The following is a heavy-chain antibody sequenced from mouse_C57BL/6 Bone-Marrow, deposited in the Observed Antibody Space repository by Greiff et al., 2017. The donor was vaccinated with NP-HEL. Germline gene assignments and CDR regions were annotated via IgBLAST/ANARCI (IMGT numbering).Heavy chain of an antibody. CDR1: GFTFSSYG. V-gene: IGHV5-6*01. Sequence: EVKLMESGGDLVKPGGSLKLSCAASGFTFSSYGMSWVRQTPDKRLEWVATISSGGSYTYYPDSVKGRFTISRDNAKNTLYLQMSSLKSEDTAMYYCARHDMVTTTDWYFDVWGTGTTVTVSS. CDR3: ARHDMVTTTDWYFDV. D-gene: IGHD2-2*01. CDR2: ISSGGSYT. J-gene: IGHJ1*03.